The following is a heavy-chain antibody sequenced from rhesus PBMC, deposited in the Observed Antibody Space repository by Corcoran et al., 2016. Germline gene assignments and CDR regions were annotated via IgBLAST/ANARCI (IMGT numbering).Heavy chain of an antibody. CDR1: GGAISGYY. V-gene: IGHV4-81*01. J-gene: IGHJ3*01. CDR3: ARDRRITIFGLVIIVWAFDF. Sequence: QVQLQVSGPGLVKPSETLSLTCTVSGGAISGYYWRWLRPPPGKGLAWTGNIAGNSAGTNYNPSLKSRVTISKDTSKNQFSLKLSSVTAADTAVYYCARDRRITIFGLVIIVWAFDFWGQGLRVTVSS. CDR2: IAGNSAGT. D-gene: IGHD3-3*01.